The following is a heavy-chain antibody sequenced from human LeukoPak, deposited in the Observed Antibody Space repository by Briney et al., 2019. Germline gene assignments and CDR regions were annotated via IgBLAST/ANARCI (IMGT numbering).Heavy chain of an antibody. CDR3: TARTA. J-gene: IGHJ5*02. D-gene: IGHD2-8*02. CDR2: IKSKTDGGTT. CDR1: RFTFSSYA. Sequence: PGGSLRLSCAASRFTFSSYAVSWVRQAPGKGLEWVGRIKSKTDGGTTDYAAPVKGRFTISRDDSKNTLYLQMNSLKTEDTAVYHCTARTAWGQGNLVTVSS. V-gene: IGHV3-15*01.